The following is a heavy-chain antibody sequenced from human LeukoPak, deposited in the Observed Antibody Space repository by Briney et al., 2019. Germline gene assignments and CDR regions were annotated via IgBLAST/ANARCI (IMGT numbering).Heavy chain of an antibody. CDR3: ARGVRGSTSWNSYYNYFYLDV. J-gene: IGHJ6*03. CDR2: IDQSGST. CDR1: DGSFSDYY. V-gene: IGHV4-34*01. D-gene: IGHD1-7*01. Sequence: PSETLSLTCAVYDGSFSDYYWNWIRQPPGKGLEWIGEIDQSGSTNYNPSLKSRVIISVDTSKNQFSLKLSSVTVADTAVYYCARGVRGSTSWNSYYNYFYLDVWGKGTTVTVSS.